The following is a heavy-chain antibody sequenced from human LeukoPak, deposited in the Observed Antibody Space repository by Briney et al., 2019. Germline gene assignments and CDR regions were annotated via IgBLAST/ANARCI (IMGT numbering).Heavy chain of an antibody. J-gene: IGHJ4*02. CDR1: GFTFSSYE. Sequence: GGSLRLSCAASGFTFSSYEMNWVRQAPGKGLEWVSAISGSGGSTFYADSVEGRFTISRDNSKTTLYLQMSSLRAEDTAIYYCAKEGSGSYADYWGQGTLVTVSS. D-gene: IGHD3-10*01. V-gene: IGHV3-23*01. CDR2: ISGSGGST. CDR3: AKEGSGSYADY.